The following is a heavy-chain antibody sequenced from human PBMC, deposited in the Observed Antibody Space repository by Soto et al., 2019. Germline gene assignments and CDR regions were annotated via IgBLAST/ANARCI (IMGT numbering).Heavy chain of an antibody. J-gene: IGHJ4*02. CDR3: ARRLFSSTWPSYFDY. D-gene: IGHD6-13*01. Sequence: SETLSLTCTVSGDSITSNIYYWGWIRQPSGKGLEWIGCIHYSGSTYYNPSLRSRVTSSVDTSKNQFSLKVSSVTAADTAVYYCARRLFSSTWPSYFDYWGEGTLVTVSS. CDR1: GDSITSNIYY. CDR2: IHYSGST. V-gene: IGHV4-39*01.